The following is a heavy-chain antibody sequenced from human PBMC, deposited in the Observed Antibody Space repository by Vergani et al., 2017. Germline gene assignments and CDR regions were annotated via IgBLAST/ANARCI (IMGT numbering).Heavy chain of an antibody. D-gene: IGHD2-2*01. CDR1: LFTFILSS. CDR2: IIPIFGTA. J-gene: IGHJ6*02. V-gene: IGHV1-69*15. CDR3: ARVRTYCSSTSCKSYYYYGMDV. Sequence: HLFHSFSYFNNPFSSFNFSCNSSLFTFILSSIIWVRQAPGQGLEWMGRIIPIFGTANYAQKFQGRVTITADESTSTAYMELSSLRSEDTAVYYCARVRTYCSSTSCKSYYYYGMDVWGQGTTVTVSS.